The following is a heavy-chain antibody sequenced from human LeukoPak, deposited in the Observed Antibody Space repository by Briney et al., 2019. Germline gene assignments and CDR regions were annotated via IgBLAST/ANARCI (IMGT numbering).Heavy chain of an antibody. CDR3: VKDDFYDATED. Sequence: PGGSLRLPCAASGFTFSTFGMHWVRQAPGKGLEWVAFIRYDGSNQCYEDSVKGRFTISRDNSKNKVYLEMSRLRPEDSALYYCVKDDFYDATEDWGRGTLVTVSS. D-gene: IGHD3-22*01. CDR2: IRYDGSNQ. V-gene: IGHV3-30*02. J-gene: IGHJ4*02. CDR1: GFTFSTFG.